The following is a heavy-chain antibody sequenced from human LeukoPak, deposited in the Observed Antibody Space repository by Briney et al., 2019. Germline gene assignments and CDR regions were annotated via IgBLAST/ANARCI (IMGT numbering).Heavy chain of an antibody. J-gene: IGHJ4*02. V-gene: IGHV3-7*01. Sequence: GGSLRLSCAASGFTVSSNYMSWVRQAPGKGLEWVANIKQDGSEKYYVDSVKGRFTISRDNAKNSLYLQMNSLRAEDTAVYYCARANSSAFDYWGQGTLVTVSS. CDR3: ARANSSAFDY. CDR2: IKQDGSEK. CDR1: GFTVSSNY. D-gene: IGHD6-25*01.